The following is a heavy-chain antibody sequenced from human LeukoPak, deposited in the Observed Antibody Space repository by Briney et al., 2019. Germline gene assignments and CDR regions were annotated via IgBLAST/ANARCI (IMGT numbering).Heavy chain of an antibody. Sequence: SGPTLVKPTQTLTLTCTFSGFSLSTSGVGVGWIRQPPGKALEWLELIYWNDDKRYSPSLKSRLTITKDTSKNLVVLTMTNMDPVDTATYYCAHSSRMTIFGVVIPNCFDPWGQGTLVTVSS. CDR1: GFSLSTSGVG. CDR2: IYWNDDK. V-gene: IGHV2-5*01. D-gene: IGHD3-3*01. CDR3: AHSSRMTIFGVVIPNCFDP. J-gene: IGHJ5*02.